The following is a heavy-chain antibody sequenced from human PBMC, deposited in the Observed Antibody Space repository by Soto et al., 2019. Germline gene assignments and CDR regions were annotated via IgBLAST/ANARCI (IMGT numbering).Heavy chain of an antibody. J-gene: IGHJ5*02. CDR3: AREGGRYCSSTSCYKDPGWFDP. V-gene: IGHV3-30-3*01. D-gene: IGHD2-2*02. Sequence: PGGSLRLSCAASGFTFSSYAMHWVRQAPGKGLEWVAVISYDGSNKYYADSVKGRFTISRDNSKNTLYLQMNSLRAEDTAVYYCAREGGRYCSSTSCYKDPGWFDPWGQGTLVTVSS. CDR2: ISYDGSNK. CDR1: GFTFSSYA.